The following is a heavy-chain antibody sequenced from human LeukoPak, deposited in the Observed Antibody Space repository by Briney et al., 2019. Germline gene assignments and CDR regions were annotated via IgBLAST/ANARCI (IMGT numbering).Heavy chain of an antibody. CDR3: ARVEGITAEEGD. V-gene: IGHV1-69*01. J-gene: IGHJ4*02. Sequence: SVKVSCKASGGTFSSYAISWVRQAPGQGLEWMGGIIPIFGTANYAQKFQGRATITADESTSTAYMELSSLRSEDTAVYYCARVEGITAEEGDWGQGTLVTVSS. CDR1: GGTFSSYA. CDR2: IIPIFGTA. D-gene: IGHD6-13*01.